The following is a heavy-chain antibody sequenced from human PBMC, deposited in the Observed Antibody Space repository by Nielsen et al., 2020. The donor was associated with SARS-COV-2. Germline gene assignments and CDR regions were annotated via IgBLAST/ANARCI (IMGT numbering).Heavy chain of an antibody. D-gene: IGHD2-2*01. Sequence: GESLKISCAASGFTFSSYAMSWVRQAPGKGLEWVSVIYSGGSSTYYADSVKGRFTISRDNSKNTLYLQMNSLRAEDTAVYYCAIQLGYCSSSTCPHGMDVWGQGTTVTVSS. CDR3: AIQLGYCSSSTCPHGMDV. CDR2: IYSGGSST. V-gene: IGHV3-23*03. J-gene: IGHJ6*02. CDR1: GFTFSSYA.